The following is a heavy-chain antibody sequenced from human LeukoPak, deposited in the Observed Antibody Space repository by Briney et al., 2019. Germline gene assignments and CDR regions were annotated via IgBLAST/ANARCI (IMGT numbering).Heavy chain of an antibody. CDR3: ALGGSTSCYYDY. Sequence: GGSLRLSCAASGFTFSSYWMSWVRQAPGKGLEWVANIKQDGSEKYYVDSVKGRFTISRDNAKNSLYLQMNSLRAEDTAVYYSALGGSTSCYYDYWGQGTLVTVSS. D-gene: IGHD2-2*01. CDR1: GFTFSSYW. J-gene: IGHJ4*02. V-gene: IGHV3-7*01. CDR2: IKQDGSEK.